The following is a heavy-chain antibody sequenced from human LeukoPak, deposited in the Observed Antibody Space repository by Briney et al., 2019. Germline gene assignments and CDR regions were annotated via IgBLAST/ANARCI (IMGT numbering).Heavy chain of an antibody. D-gene: IGHD6-13*01. CDR3: ARALSFEQQLDY. V-gene: IGHV1-18*04. Sequence: GASVKVSCQVSGFDLTHYGISWVRQAPGQGLDWMGWISFHNGNTLYAQKFQERLTVTTDKATRTAYMELSSLRSEDTAVYYCARALSFEQQLDYWGQGTLVTVSS. CDR2: ISFHNGNT. J-gene: IGHJ4*02. CDR1: GFDLTHYG.